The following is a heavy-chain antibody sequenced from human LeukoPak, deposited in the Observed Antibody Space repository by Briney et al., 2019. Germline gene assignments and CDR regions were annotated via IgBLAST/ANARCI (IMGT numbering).Heavy chain of an antibody. J-gene: IGHJ4*02. V-gene: IGHV1-2*02. CDR2: INPNSGGT. CDR1: GYTFTGYY. D-gene: IGHD3-22*01. CDR3: ARLPIKAYYYDSSGYPDDY. Sequence: ASVKVSCKASGYTFTGYYMHWVRQAPGQGLEWMGWINPNSGGTNYAQKFQGRVTMTRDTSISTAYMELSRLRSDDTAVYYCARLPIKAYYYDSSGYPDDYWGQGTLVTVSS.